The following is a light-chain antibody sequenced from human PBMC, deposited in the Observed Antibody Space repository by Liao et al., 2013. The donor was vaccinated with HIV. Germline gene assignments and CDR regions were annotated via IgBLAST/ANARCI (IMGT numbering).Light chain of an antibody. CDR1: NIGSKS. V-gene: IGLV3-21*04. CDR2: HET. CDR3: QLWDRSSAHPCV. Sequence: SYELTQPPSVSVAPGKTARITCGGNNIGSKSVQWYQQKPGQAPVLVIFHETDRPSGISDRFSGSTSENTATLTISRAEAGDEADYYCQLWDRSSAHPCVFGPGTKVTVL. J-gene: IGLJ1*01.